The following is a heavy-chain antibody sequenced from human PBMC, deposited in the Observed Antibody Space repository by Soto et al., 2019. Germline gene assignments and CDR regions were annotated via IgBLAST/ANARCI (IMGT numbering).Heavy chain of an antibody. CDR1: GFTVSSNF. J-gene: IGHJ4*02. CDR3: AKGHPLDYYDSSGYILLPGY. Sequence: GGSLRLSCAASGFTVSSNFMSWVCQAPGKGLEWVSAISGSGGSTYYADSVKGRFTISRDNSKNTLYLQMNSLRAEDTAVYYCAKGHPLDYYDSSGYILLPGYWGQGTLVTVSS. CDR2: ISGSGGST. D-gene: IGHD3-22*01. V-gene: IGHV3-23*01.